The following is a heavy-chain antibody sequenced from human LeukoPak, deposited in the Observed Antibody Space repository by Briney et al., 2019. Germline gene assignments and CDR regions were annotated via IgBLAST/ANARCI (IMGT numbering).Heavy chain of an antibody. CDR3: TREFGGIAVAVDFDY. CDR1: GFTFGDYA. Sequence: GGSQRLSCTASGFTFGDYAMSWFRQAPGKGLEWVGFIRSKAYGGTTEYAASVKGRFTISRDDSKSIAYLQMNSLKTEDTAVYYCTREFGGIAVAVDFDYWGQGTLVTVSS. J-gene: IGHJ4*02. D-gene: IGHD6-19*01. V-gene: IGHV3-49*03. CDR2: IRSKAYGGTT.